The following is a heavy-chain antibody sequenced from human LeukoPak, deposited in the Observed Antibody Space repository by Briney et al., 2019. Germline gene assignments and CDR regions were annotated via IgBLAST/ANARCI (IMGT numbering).Heavy chain of an antibody. Sequence: GGSLRLSCAASGFTFSSYSMHWVRQAPGKGLEWVAVISYDENNKYYADSVKGRFTISRDNSKNTLYLQMNSLRAEDTAVYYCARGGKWLLPDAFDIWGQGTMVTVSS. J-gene: IGHJ3*02. CDR3: ARGGKWLLPDAFDI. CDR2: ISYDENNK. V-gene: IGHV3-30*04. CDR1: GFTFSSYS. D-gene: IGHD3-22*01.